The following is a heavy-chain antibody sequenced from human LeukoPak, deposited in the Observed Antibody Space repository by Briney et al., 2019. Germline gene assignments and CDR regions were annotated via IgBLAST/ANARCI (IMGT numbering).Heavy chain of an antibody. D-gene: IGHD3-10*01. V-gene: IGHV4-59*12. CDR3: ARDYYGSGSYYSHFYGMDV. Sequence: PSETLSLTCTVSGGSISNYYWNWIRLSPGKGLEWIGYLHYSGSTNYNPSLESRVTISVDTSNNQFFLRLSSVTAADTAVYYCARDYYGSGSYYSHFYGMDVWGQGTTVIVSS. CDR2: LHYSGST. J-gene: IGHJ6*02. CDR1: GGSISNYY.